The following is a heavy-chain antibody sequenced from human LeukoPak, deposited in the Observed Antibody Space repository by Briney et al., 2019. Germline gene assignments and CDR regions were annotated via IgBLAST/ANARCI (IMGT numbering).Heavy chain of an antibody. J-gene: IGHJ4*02. D-gene: IGHD3-22*01. Sequence: PGGSLRLSCAASGFTFSSHAMTWVRQASGKGLEWVSSIRGSGGNPYYADSVKGRFTISRDNFQNTLYLQMNSLRAEDTAVYYCAKDYYDSSIFSAPHLFACWGQGTLVTVSS. V-gene: IGHV3-23*01. CDR3: AKDYYDSSIFSAPHLFAC. CDR2: IRGSGGNP. CDR1: GFTFSSHA.